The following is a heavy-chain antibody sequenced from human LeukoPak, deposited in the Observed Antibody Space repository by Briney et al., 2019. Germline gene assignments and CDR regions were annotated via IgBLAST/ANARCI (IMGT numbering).Heavy chain of an antibody. CDR2: ISGSGGST. D-gene: IGHD4-17*01. J-gene: IGHJ6*02. CDR3: AKACDDYGDYGRVYYYYGMDV. Sequence: PGGSLRLSCAASEFTFSSYAMSWVRQAPGKGLEWVSAISGSGGSTYYADSVKGRFTISRDNSKNTLYLQMDSLRAEDTAVYYYAKACDDYGDYGRVYYYYGMDVWGQGTTVTVSS. CDR1: EFTFSSYA. V-gene: IGHV3-23*01.